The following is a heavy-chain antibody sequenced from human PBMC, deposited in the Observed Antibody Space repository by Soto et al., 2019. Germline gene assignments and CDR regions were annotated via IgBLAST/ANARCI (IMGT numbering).Heavy chain of an antibody. J-gene: IGHJ4*02. Sequence: QVQLVQSGAEVKKPGSSVKVSCKASGGTFSSYTISWVRQAPGQGLEWMGRIIPILGIANYAEKFQGRVTITADKSTSTDYMEVSSLRSEDTAVYYCARGSWVGQRVAGGFDYWGQGTLVTVSS. D-gene: IGHD6-19*01. CDR1: GGTFSSYT. CDR3: ARGSWVGQRVAGGFDY. V-gene: IGHV1-69*02. CDR2: IIPILGIA.